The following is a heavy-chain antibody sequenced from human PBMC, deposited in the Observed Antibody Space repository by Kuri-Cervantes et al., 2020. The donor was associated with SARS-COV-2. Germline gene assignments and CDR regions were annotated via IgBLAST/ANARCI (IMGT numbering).Heavy chain of an antibody. V-gene: IGHV3-74*01. D-gene: IGHD1-1*01. CDR1: GFTFSGHL. J-gene: IGHJ4*02. CDR2: INTDGSYT. CDR3: VRDGDHWNFDY. Sequence: GESLKISCAASGFTFSGHLIHWVRQAPGKGLVWVPRINTDGSYTNNADSVKGRFTLSRDNAKNMLFLQMNSLRAEDTAVYYCVRDGDHWNFDYWGQGTLVTVSS.